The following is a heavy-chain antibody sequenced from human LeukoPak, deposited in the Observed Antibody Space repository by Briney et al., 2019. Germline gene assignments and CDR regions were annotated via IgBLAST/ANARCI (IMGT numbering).Heavy chain of an antibody. J-gene: IGHJ4*02. Sequence: PSETLSLTCAVYGGSFSGYYWSWIRQPPGKGLEWIGEINHSGSTNYNPSLKSRVTISVDTSKNQFSLKLSSVTAADTAVYYCARQGSGSPPFFDYWGQGTLVTVSS. CDR1: GGSFSGYY. D-gene: IGHD1-26*01. CDR3: ARQGSGSPPFFDY. CDR2: INHSGST. V-gene: IGHV4-34*01.